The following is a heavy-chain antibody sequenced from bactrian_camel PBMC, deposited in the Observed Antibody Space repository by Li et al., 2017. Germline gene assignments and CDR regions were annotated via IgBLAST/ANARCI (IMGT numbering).Heavy chain of an antibody. V-gene: IGHV3S53*01. CDR1: EYAYF. J-gene: IGHJ4*01. CDR2: IDRSGDE. D-gene: IGHD1*01. Sequence: HVQLVESGGGSVQAGGSLRLTCVASEYAYFMGWFRQAPGKEREGVAIIDRSGDEFYADSVKGRFTISQDKGKNTIFLQMNSLKPEDTGVYYCVAKRKYSSAYHLLDEYVFWGQGTQVTVS. CDR3: VAKRKYSSAYHLLDEYVF.